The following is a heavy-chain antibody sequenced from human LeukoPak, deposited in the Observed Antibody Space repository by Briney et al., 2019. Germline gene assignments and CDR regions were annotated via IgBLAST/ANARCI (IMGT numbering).Heavy chain of an antibody. V-gene: IGHV1-18*01. Sequence: ASVKVSCKASGYTFTSYGISWVRQAPGQGLEWMGWISAYNGNTNYAQKLQGRVTMTTDTSTSTAYMELRSLRSDDTAVYYCARGRLLGYCSRTSCYNYYYYMDVWGKGTTVTVSS. CDR2: ISAYNGNT. D-gene: IGHD2-2*02. CDR1: GYTFTSYG. J-gene: IGHJ6*03. CDR3: ARGRLLGYCSRTSCYNYYYYMDV.